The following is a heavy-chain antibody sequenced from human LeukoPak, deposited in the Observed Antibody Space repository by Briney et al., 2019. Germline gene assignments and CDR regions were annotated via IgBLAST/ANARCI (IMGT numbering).Heavy chain of an antibody. CDR2: IYHSGGT. CDR1: GDSISTSNSY. V-gene: IGHV4-39*07. CDR3: ATYYDSGGYPDY. D-gene: IGHD3-22*01. J-gene: IGHJ4*02. Sequence: SETLSLTCTVSGDSISTSNSYWGWIRQPPGKGLEWIGSIYHSGGTYYNPSLKSRVTISVDTSKNQFSLKLSSVTAADTAVYYCATYYDSGGYPDYWGQGTLVTVSS.